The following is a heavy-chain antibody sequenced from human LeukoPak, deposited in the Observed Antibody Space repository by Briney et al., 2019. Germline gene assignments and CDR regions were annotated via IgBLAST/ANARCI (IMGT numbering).Heavy chain of an antibody. J-gene: IGHJ4*02. CDR1: GFTVSSNY. V-gene: IGHV3-66*01. Sequence: GGSLRLSCAASGFTVSSNYMSWVRQAPGKGLEWVSVIYSGGSTYYADSVKGRFTISRDNSKNTLYLQMNSLRAEDTAVYYCAITGYSSSWYSGGGYYFDYWGQGTLVTVSS. D-gene: IGHD6-13*01. CDR3: AITGYSSSWYSGGGYYFDY. CDR2: IYSGGST.